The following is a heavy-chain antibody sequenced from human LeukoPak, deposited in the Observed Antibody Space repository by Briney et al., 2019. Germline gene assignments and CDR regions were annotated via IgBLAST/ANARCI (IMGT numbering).Heavy chain of an antibody. Sequence: PGGSLRLSCAASGFTFNNYGMSWVRQAPGKGLLWVSHINSDGSGTSHADSVKGRFTVSRDNAKNTLYLQMSNVRAEDTAVYYCAIVGGNVPDYWGQGTLVTVSS. J-gene: IGHJ4*02. D-gene: IGHD4-23*01. CDR3: AIVGGNVPDY. V-gene: IGHV3-74*01. CDR2: INSDGSGT. CDR1: GFTFNNYG.